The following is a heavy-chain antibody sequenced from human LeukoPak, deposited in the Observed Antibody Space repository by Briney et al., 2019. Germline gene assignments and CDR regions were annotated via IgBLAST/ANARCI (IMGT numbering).Heavy chain of an antibody. CDR3: AKNGVGYCSGGRCPYYFDY. CDR2: IRYDGINK. CDR1: GFTFSSYG. J-gene: IGHJ4*02. V-gene: IGHV3-30*02. Sequence: GGSLRLSCAASGFTFSSYGMHWVRQAPGKGLEWVAFIRYDGINKFYADSVKGRFTISRDNSKNTLYLQMNSLRAEDTAVYYCAKNGVGYCSGGRCPYYFDYWGQGTLVTVSS. D-gene: IGHD2-15*01.